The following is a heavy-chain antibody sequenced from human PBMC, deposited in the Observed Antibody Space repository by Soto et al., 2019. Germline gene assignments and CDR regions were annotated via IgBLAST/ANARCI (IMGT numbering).Heavy chain of an antibody. CDR2: ISGSGAA. CDR3: AKLWRH. Sequence: QVQLQQWGAGLLKPSETLSLTCGVSGGSFSGFYWSWIRQSPEKGLEWIGEISGSGAANYNPALKSRVSLSLDTSKNQFSLELNSVTAADTAVYYCAKLWRHWGQGTLVTVSS. CDR1: GGSFSGFY. V-gene: IGHV4-34*01. J-gene: IGHJ4*02. D-gene: IGHD2-21*01.